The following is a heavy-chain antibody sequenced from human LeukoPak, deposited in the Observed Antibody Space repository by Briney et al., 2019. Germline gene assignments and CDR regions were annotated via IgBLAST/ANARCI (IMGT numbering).Heavy chain of an antibody. V-gene: IGHV1-69*05. CDR2: IIPIFGTA. D-gene: IGHD3-3*01. J-gene: IGHJ6*03. CDR3: ARGYYDFWSGYYMDYYYYMDV. CDR1: GGTFSSYA. Sequence: SVKVSCKASGGTFSSYAISWVRQAPGQGLEWMGGIIPIFGTANYAQKFQGRVTITTDESTSTAYMELSSLRSEDTAVYYCARGYYDFWSGYYMDYYYYMDVWGKGTTVTVSS.